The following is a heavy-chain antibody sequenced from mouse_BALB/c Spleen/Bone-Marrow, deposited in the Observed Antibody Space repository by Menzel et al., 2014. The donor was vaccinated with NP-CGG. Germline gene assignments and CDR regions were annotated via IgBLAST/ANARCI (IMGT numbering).Heavy chain of an antibody. D-gene: IGHD4-1*01. CDR3: AREARTGAWFAY. Sequence: QVQLQQPGAELARPGASVKVSCKASGYTFTTYTIQWVKRRPGQGLEWIGYIVPSSGYTDYNQKFKDKTSLTADKSSNAAYIQLSSLTSADSAVYYCAREARTGAWFAYWGQGTLVTVSA. J-gene: IGHJ3*01. CDR2: IVPSSGYT. V-gene: IGHV1-4*02. CDR1: GYTFTTYT.